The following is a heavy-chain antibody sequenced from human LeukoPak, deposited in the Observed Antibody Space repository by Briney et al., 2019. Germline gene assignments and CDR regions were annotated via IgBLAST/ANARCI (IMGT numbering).Heavy chain of an antibody. V-gene: IGHV3-48*04. CDR1: GFTFSSYS. D-gene: IGHD3-9*01. J-gene: IGHJ4*02. CDR2: ISSSSSTI. CDR3: ARGPLRYFDWLGQGHYFDY. Sequence: GGSLRLSCAASGFTFSSYSTNWVRQAPGKGLEWVSYISSSSSTIYYADSVKGRFTISRDNAKNSLYLQMNSLRAADTAVYYCARGPLRYFDWLGQGHYFDYWGQGTLVTVSS.